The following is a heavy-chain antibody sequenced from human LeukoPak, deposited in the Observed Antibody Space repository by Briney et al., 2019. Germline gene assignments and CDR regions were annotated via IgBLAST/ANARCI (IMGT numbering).Heavy chain of an antibody. Sequence: SETLSLTCAVYGGSFSGYYWSWIRQPPGKGLEWIGEINHSGSTNYNPSLKSRVTISVDTSKNQFSLKLSSVTAADTAVYYCARGRGWFGELTLGYWGRGTLVTVSS. CDR1: GGSFSGYY. V-gene: IGHV4-34*01. CDR3: ARGRGWFGELTLGY. J-gene: IGHJ4*02. CDR2: INHSGST. D-gene: IGHD3-10*01.